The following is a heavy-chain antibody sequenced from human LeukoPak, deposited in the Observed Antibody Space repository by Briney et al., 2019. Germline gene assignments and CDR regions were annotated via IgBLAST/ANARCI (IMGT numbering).Heavy chain of an antibody. CDR3: AKALHPLVNLGLLGDDM. CDR1: GYSISSGYY. Sequence: KPSETLSLTCTVSGYSISSGYYWGWIRQPPGTGLEWLGSIYHSGSTYYNPSLKSRVTISVDTSKNQFSLKLSSVAAADTAVYYCAKALHPLVNLGLLGDDMWGQGTLVTVSS. V-gene: IGHV4-38-2*02. CDR2: IYHSGST. D-gene: IGHD3-16*01. J-gene: IGHJ4*02.